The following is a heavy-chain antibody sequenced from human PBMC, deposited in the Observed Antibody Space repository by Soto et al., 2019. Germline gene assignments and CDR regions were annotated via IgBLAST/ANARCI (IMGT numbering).Heavy chain of an antibody. CDR3: ERSPPRGSSVWFYP. CDR2: INPNSGGT. J-gene: IGHJ5*02. CDR1: GYTFTDYY. V-gene: IGHV1-2*02. D-gene: IGHD6-6*01. Sequence: SVKVSCKASGYTFTDYYIHWVRQAPGQGLEWMAWINPNSGGTIYAQNFYGRVTMTRDTSTNTAYMELHSLRSDDTAVYYCERSPPRGSSVWFYPWGQGTLVTVSS.